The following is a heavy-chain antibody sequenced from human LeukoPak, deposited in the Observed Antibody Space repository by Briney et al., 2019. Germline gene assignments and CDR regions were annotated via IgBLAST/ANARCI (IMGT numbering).Heavy chain of an antibody. D-gene: IGHD1-26*01. Sequence: PGGSLRLSCAASGLTVSSNYMSWVRQAPGKGLEWVSVIYSGGSTYYADSGNGRFTSSRDNSKTTLYLQRNSLGAEDTAVYYCARVGGGSYFDYWGQGTLVTVSS. CDR3: ARVGGGSYFDY. CDR1: GLTVSSNY. V-gene: IGHV3-53*01. J-gene: IGHJ4*02. CDR2: IYSGGST.